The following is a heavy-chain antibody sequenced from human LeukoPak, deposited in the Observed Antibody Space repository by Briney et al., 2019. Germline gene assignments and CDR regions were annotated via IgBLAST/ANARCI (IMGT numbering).Heavy chain of an antibody. CDR3: AKAKGFAAMYYFDY. D-gene: IGHD3-10*01. CDR1: GFTLRNYA. Sequence: GRSLRLSCVASGFTLRNYAMHWVRQVPGKGLEWISGISFNSDRIDYADSVKGRFTISRDNANNSLYLQMDSLTTEDTAWYFCAKAKGFAAMYYFDYWGQGALVTVSS. CDR2: ISFNSDRI. J-gene: IGHJ4*02. V-gene: IGHV3-9*01.